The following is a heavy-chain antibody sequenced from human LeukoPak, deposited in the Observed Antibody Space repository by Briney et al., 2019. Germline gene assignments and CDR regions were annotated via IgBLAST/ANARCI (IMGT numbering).Heavy chain of an antibody. V-gene: IGHV3-73*01. D-gene: IGHD5-12*01. CDR3: TRQGFSGYDYYYYYMDV. CDR1: GFTFCGSA. Sequence: GVSLTLSCAASGFTFCGSAMQWLRQASGKGLEWVGCIRSKANSYAAAYAASVKGRFTISRDDSKNTAYLQMNSLKTEDTAVYYCTRQGFSGYDYYYYYMDVWGKGTTVTVSS. CDR2: IRSKANSYAA. J-gene: IGHJ6*03.